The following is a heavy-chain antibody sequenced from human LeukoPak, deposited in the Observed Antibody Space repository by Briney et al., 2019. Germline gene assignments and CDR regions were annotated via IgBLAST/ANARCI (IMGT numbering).Heavy chain of an antibody. CDR1: GYSFTGYC. J-gene: IGHJ4*02. V-gene: IGHV1-2*06. CDR2: INPNSGGT. CDR3: ARSSSGWYPSHY. D-gene: IGHD6-19*01. Sequence: ASVMVSCKAAGYSFTGYCMDWVRQAPGQWLEWMGRINPNSGGTNYAQKFQGRVTMTRDTSISTAYMELSRLRSDDTAVYYCARSSSGWYPSHYWGQGTLVTVSS.